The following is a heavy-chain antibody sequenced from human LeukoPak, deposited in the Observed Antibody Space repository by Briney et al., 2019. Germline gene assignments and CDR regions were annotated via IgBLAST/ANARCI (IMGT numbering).Heavy chain of an antibody. CDR3: ARVRDFGAFDI. CDR1: GGSISSYY. J-gene: IGHJ3*02. V-gene: IGHV4-59*01. D-gene: IGHD3-3*01. Sequence: SETLSLTCTVSGGSISSYYWSWIRQPPGKGLEWIGYIYYSGSTNYNPSLKSRVTISVDTSKNQFSLKLSSVTAADTAVYYCARVRDFGAFDIWGQGTTVTVSS. CDR2: IYYSGST.